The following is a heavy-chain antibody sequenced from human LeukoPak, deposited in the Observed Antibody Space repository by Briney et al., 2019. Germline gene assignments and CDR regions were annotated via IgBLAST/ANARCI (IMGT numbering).Heavy chain of an antibody. D-gene: IGHD2-21*01. J-gene: IGHJ3*02. CDR2: IYHSGST. CDR1: GGSISSSNW. Sequence: SETLSLTCAVSGGSISSSNWWSWVRQPPGKGLEWIGEIYHSGSTNYNPSLKSRVTLSVDKSKNQFSLKLSSVTAADTAVYYCTRGGAFCGGDCGNDAFDIWGQGTMVTVSS. CDR3: TRGGAFCGGDCGNDAFDI. V-gene: IGHV4-4*02.